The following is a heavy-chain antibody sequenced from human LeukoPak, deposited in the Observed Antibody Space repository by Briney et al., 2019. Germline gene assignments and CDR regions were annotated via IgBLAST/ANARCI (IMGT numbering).Heavy chain of an antibody. CDR3: ASYGDYGHYYYYGMDV. V-gene: IGHV1-8*01. Sequence: ASVKVSCKASGYTFTSYDINWVRQATGQGLKWMGWMNPNSGNTGYAQKFQGRVTMTRNTSISTAYMELSSLRSEDTAVYYCASYGDYGHYYYYGMDVWGQGTTVTVSS. CDR2: MNPNSGNT. D-gene: IGHD4-17*01. J-gene: IGHJ6*02. CDR1: GYTFTSYD.